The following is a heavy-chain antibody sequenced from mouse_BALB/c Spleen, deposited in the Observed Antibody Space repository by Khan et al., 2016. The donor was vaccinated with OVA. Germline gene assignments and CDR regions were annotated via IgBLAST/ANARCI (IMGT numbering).Heavy chain of an antibody. CDR3: TRGGYGAFGY. CDR1: GFTFSDYY. J-gene: IGHJ3*01. D-gene: IGHD2-14*01. CDR2: ISDGGSYT. V-gene: IGHV5-4*02. Sequence: EVELVESGGGLVKPGGSLKLSCAASGFTFSDYYMYWVRQTPEKRLEWVATISDGGSYTSFPDSVEGRFTISRDNAKNNLYLQLISLKSEDTAMYYCTRGGYGAFGYWGQGTLVTVSA.